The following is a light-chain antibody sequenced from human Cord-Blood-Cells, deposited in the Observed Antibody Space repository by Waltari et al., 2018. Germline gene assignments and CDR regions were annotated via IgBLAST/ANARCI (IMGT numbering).Light chain of an antibody. CDR1: QSVSSSY. Sequence: EIVLTQSPGTLSLSPGERATLSCRASQSVSSSYLAWYQQKPGQAPGRLIYGASSRATGIPDRFSGSGSGTDFTLTISRLEPEDFAVYYWQQYGSSPLTFGGGTKVEIK. J-gene: IGKJ4*01. CDR3: QQYGSSPLT. CDR2: GAS. V-gene: IGKV3-20*01.